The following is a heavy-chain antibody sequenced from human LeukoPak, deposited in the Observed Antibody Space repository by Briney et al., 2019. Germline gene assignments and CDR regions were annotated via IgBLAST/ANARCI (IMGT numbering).Heavy chain of an antibody. J-gene: IGHJ4*02. Sequence: PSETLSLTCAVYGGSFSGYYWSWIRQPPGKGLEWIGEVNDSGSTNHNPSLKSRVTTSVDTSKNQFSLKLNSVTAADTAVYYCARTSVAGTKNFDYWGQGILVTVSS. CDR2: VNDSGST. CDR3: ARTSVAGTKNFDY. CDR1: GGSFSGYY. V-gene: IGHV4-34*01. D-gene: IGHD6-19*01.